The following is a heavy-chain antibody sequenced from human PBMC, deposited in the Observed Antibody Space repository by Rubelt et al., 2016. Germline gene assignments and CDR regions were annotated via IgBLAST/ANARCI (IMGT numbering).Heavy chain of an antibody. V-gene: IGHV4-34*01. CDR1: SGSFSGYY. Sequence: QVQLQQWGAGLLKPSETLSLTCAVYSGSFSGYYWSWIRQPPGKGLEWIGEINHSGSTNYNPSLKSRVTISVDTSKNQFSLKLSSVTAADTAVYYCSRNGFYYYGMDVWGQGTTVTVSS. CDR3: SRNGFYYYGMDV. J-gene: IGHJ6*02. CDR2: INHSGST. D-gene: IGHD5-24*01.